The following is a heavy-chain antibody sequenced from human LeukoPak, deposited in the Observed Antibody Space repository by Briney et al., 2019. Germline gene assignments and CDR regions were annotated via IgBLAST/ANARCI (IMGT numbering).Heavy chain of an antibody. CDR3: ARGNIWFDP. CDR2: INHSGST. J-gene: IGHJ5*02. Sequence: SETLSLTCAVYGGSFSGYYWSWIRQPPGKGLEWIGEINHSGSTNYNPSLKSRVTISVDTSKNRFSLKLSSVTAADTAVYYCARGNIWFDPWGQGTLVTVSS. D-gene: IGHD2/OR15-2a*01. V-gene: IGHV4-34*01. CDR1: GGSFSGYY.